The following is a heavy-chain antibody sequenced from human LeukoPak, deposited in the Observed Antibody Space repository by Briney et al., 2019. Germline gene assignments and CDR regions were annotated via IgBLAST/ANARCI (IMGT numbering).Heavy chain of an antibody. CDR3: ARRYSSSWYNWFDP. CDR2: INHSGST. CDR1: GGSISSYY. J-gene: IGHJ5*02. Sequence: PSETLSLTCTVSGGSISSYYWSWIRQPPGKGLEWIGEINHSGSTNYNPSLKSRVTISVDTSKNQFSLKLSSVTAADTAVYYCARRYSSSWYNWFDPWGQGTLVTVSS. V-gene: IGHV4-34*01. D-gene: IGHD6-13*01.